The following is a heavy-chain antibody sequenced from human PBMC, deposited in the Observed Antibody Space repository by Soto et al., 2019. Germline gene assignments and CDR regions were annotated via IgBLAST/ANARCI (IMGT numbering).Heavy chain of an antibody. CDR2: INAGNGNT. D-gene: IGHD3-10*01. J-gene: IGHJ4*02. V-gene: IGHV1-3*01. CDR3: ARDMAFDY. Sequence: ASVKVSCKASGYTFTSYAIHWVRQAPGQRLEWMGWINAGNGNTKYSQKLQGRVTITSDTSASTAYMELSSLRSEDTAVFYCARDMAFDYWGRGTLVTVSS. CDR1: GYTFTSYA.